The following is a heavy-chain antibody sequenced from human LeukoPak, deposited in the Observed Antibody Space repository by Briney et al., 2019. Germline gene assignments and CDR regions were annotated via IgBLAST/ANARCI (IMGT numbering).Heavy chain of an antibody. D-gene: IGHD3-9*01. CDR1: GYTFTSYD. CDR3: ARETNDYDILTGLFDP. CDR2: INPNSGGT. Sequence: ASVKVSCKASGYTFTSYDINWVRQAPGQGLEWMGWINPNSGGTNYAQKFQGRVTMTRDTSISTAYMELSRLRSDDTAVYYCARETNDYDILTGLFDPWGQGTLVTVSS. J-gene: IGHJ5*02. V-gene: IGHV1-2*02.